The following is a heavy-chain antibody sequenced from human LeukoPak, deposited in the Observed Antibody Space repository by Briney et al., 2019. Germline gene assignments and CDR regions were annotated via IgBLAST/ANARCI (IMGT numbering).Heavy chain of an antibody. CDR2: IYYSGST. J-gene: IGHJ5*02. D-gene: IGHD1-1*01. CDR3: ARHWKRKVPCAGPNNWFDP. CDR1: GGSISSYY. Sequence: SQTLSLTCTVSGGSISSYYWSWIRQPPGKGLEWIGYIYYSGSTNYNPSLKGRVTISGVTSNNQFSLKLSSVKAAGTAVYYCARHWKRKVPCAGPNNWFDPWGQGTLVTVSS. V-gene: IGHV4-59*08.